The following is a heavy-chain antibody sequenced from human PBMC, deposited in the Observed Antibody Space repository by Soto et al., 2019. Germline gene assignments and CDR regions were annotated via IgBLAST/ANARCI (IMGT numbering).Heavy chain of an antibody. D-gene: IGHD6-19*01. CDR2: ISGGGGST. CDR3: AKIPISSAGLDFDY. V-gene: IGHV3-23*01. CDR1: GFAFNTYA. J-gene: IGHJ4*02. Sequence: EVLLLQSGGGLVQPGGSLRLSCAASGFAFNTYAMSWVRPAPGKGLEWVSGISGGGGSTYYADSVKGRFTISRDNSKNTLYLQMNSLRAEDTAVYYCAKIPISSAGLDFDYWGQGTLVTVSS.